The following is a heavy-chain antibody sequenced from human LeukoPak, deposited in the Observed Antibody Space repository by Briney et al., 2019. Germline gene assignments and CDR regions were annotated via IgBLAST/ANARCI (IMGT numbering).Heavy chain of an antibody. D-gene: IGHD3-22*01. J-gene: IGHJ2*01. CDR2: IYYSGST. V-gene: IGHV4-39*01. Sequence: PSETLSLTCTVSGGSIGSSSYYWGWIRQPPGKGLEWIGSIYYSGSTYYNPSLKSRVTISVDTSKNQFSLKLSSVTAADTAVYYCARFAYYYDSSTRYFDLWGRGTLVTVSS. CDR3: ARFAYYYDSSTRYFDL. CDR1: GGSIGSSSYY.